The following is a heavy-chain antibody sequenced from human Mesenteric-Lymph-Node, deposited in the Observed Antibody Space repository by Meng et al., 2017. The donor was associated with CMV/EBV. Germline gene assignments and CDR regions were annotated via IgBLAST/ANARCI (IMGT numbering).Heavy chain of an antibody. CDR3: AKLLGAARRFDF. CDR1: EFDFRNYA. CDR2: VYGGDGNT. Sequence: GGSLRLSCASPEFDFRNYAMSWVRQAPGKGLEWVSVVYGGDGNTYNAYSVKGRFTISRDNSKKTLYLQMNNLRAEDTAIYYCAKLLGAARRFDFWGQGTLVTVSS. V-gene: IGHV3-23*03. J-gene: IGHJ4*02. D-gene: IGHD6-6*01.